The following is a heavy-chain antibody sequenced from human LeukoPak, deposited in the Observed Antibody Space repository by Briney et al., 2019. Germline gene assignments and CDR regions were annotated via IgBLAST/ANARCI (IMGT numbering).Heavy chain of an antibody. J-gene: IGHJ4*02. D-gene: IGHD5-24*01. V-gene: IGHV1-2*02. CDR2: ITPSGGT. CDR3: ARDRCGDGFAHFDY. Sequence: ASVKVSCKASGYTFTGYAMHWVRQAPGQGLEWMGWITPSGGTNYPQKFQGRVAITRDTSITTAYMDLSRLTSDDTAVYYCARDRCGDGFAHFDYWGQGALVTVSS. CDR1: GYTFTGYA.